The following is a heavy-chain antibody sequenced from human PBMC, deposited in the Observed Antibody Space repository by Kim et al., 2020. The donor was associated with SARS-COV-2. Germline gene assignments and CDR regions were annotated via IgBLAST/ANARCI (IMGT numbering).Heavy chain of an antibody. Sequence: SETLSLTCTVSGGSISSTSYFWGWIRQPPGKGLEWIGTISYSGTTYYNPSLESRVTISLDTSKNQFSLKLTSVTAPDTAVHYCARLNRGDYSGHEYFDSWGQGTLVTVSS. J-gene: IGHJ4*02. CDR3: ARLNRGDYSGHEYFDS. D-gene: IGHD4-17*01. CDR2: ISYSGTT. V-gene: IGHV4-39*01. CDR1: GGSISSTSYF.